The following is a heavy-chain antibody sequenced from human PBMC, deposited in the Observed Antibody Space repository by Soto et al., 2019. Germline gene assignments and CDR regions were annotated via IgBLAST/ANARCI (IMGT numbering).Heavy chain of an antibody. J-gene: IGHJ4*02. Sequence: GGSLRLSCAASGFTFSSYAMHWVRQAPGKGLEWVAVISYDGSNKYYADSVKGRFTISRDNSKNTLYLQMNSLRAEDTAVYYCARDPGELLLGVLDYWGQGTLVTVSS. CDR2: ISYDGSNK. V-gene: IGHV3-30-3*01. D-gene: IGHD2-15*01. CDR3: ARDPGELLLGVLDY. CDR1: GFTFSSYA.